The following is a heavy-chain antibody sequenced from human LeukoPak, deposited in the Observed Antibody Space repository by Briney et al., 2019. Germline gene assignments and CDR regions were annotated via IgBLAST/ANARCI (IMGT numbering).Heavy chain of an antibody. D-gene: IGHD3-3*01. V-gene: IGHV3-53*01. J-gene: IGHJ4*02. CDR2: FYADGST. CDR1: GFTVSADS. CDR3: ARSARSGYISPFDY. Sequence: GGSLRLSCGASGFTVSADSMSWVRQATGKGLEWVSVFYADGSTYYADSVKGRFTVSRDNSKNSLYLQLNSLRAEDTAVYYCARSARSGYISPFDYWGQGTLVTVSS.